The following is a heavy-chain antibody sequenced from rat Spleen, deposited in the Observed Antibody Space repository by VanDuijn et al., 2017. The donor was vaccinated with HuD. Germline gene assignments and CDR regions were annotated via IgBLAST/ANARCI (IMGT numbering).Heavy chain of an antibody. Sequence: EVQLVESGGGLVQPGKSLKLSCTASGFTFSGYAMAWVRQAPKKGLEWVATIIYDGSFTYYRDSVKGRFTVSRDNAKTTLYLQMNSLRSEDTATYYCARHEDYGGYSRDYFDYWGQGVMVTVSS. J-gene: IGHJ2*01. D-gene: IGHD1-11*01. CDR2: IIYDGSFT. V-gene: IGHV5-17*01. CDR3: ARHEDYGGYSRDYFDY. CDR1: GFTFSGYA.